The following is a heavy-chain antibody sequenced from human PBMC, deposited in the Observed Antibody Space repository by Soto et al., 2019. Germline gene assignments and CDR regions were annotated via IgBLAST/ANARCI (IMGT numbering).Heavy chain of an antibody. D-gene: IGHD1-1*01. CDR2: IYSGGKT. J-gene: IGHJ4*02. CDR1: GFNVRRNY. CDR3: AVEPWNRWFDY. V-gene: IGHV3-53*01. Sequence: GGSLRLSCAASGFNVRRNYMSWVRQAPGKGLEWVSLIYSGGKTDYADSVKGRFTISRDNAKNMLYLQMNSLRVEDTAVYYCAVEPWNRWFDYWGQGTPVTVSS.